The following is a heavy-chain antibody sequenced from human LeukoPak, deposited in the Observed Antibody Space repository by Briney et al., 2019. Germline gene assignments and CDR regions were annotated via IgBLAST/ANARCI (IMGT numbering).Heavy chain of an antibody. Sequence: SETLSLTCTVSGGSISSYYWSWIRQPPGKGLEWIGYIYYSGSTNYNPSLKSRVTISVDTSKNQFSLKLSSVTAADTAVYYCARGIRGGRTGGWFDPWGQGTLVTVSS. V-gene: IGHV4-59*12. D-gene: IGHD1-26*01. CDR1: GGSISSYY. CDR2: IYYSGST. CDR3: ARGIRGGRTGGWFDP. J-gene: IGHJ5*02.